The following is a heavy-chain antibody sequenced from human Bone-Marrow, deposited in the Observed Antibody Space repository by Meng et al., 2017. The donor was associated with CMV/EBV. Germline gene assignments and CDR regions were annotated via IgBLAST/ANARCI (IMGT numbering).Heavy chain of an antibody. D-gene: IGHD2-2*01. CDR2: ISSNSDTI. CDR1: GFTFSGYT. CDR3: ASNLPAAYY. V-gene: IGHV3-48*04. J-gene: IGHJ4*02. Sequence: GGSLRLSCVASGFTFSGYTMNWVRQAPGKGLEWVSYISSNSDTIYYADSVRGRFTIARDNAKNSLYLQMSSLRAEDTAVYFCASNLPAAYYWGQGTLVTVSS.